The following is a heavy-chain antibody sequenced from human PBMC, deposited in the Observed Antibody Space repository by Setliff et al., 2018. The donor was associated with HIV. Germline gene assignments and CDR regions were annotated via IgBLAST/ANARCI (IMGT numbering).Heavy chain of an antibody. D-gene: IGHD2-15*01. CDR1: GGSISSGSYY. J-gene: IGHJ4*02. Sequence: KTSETLSLTCAVSGGSISSGSYYWAWIRQSPGKGLEWIGAIYYTGSTYYNPSLKGRVVMSVDTSKRQFSLSLNSVTAADTAMYYCARGNWFDGGALPHDYWGQGTLVTVSS. CDR2: IYYTGST. CDR3: ARGNWFDGGALPHDY. V-gene: IGHV4-39*07.